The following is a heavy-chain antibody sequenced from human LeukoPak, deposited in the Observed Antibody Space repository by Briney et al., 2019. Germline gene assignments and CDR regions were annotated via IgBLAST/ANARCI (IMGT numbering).Heavy chain of an antibody. CDR3: PRPQNNWNPTFDY. CDR1: GFTFSSYA. CDR2: IRVGGET. V-gene: IGHV3-23*01. J-gene: IGHJ4*02. D-gene: IGHD1-1*01. Sequence: GGSLKLSCAASGFTFSSYAMSWVRQAPGKGLEWVSAIRVGGETHYADSVKGRFTISRDNAKNSLYLQMNSLRAEDTAVYYCPRPQNNWNPTFDYWGQGTLVTVSS.